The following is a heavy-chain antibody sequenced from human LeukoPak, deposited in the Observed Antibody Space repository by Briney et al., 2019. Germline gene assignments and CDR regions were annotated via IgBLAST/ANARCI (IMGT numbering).Heavy chain of an antibody. J-gene: IGHJ4*02. CDR2: IIPIFGTV. CDR1: GGTFSSNA. V-gene: IGHV1-69*13. Sequence: ASVKVSCKASGGTFSSNAISWVRQAPGQGLEWMGGIIPIFGTVNYAQKFQGRVTFTADESTSTAYMELSSLRSEDTAVYYCAAGIPAAVSSDYWGQGTLVTDSS. CDR3: AAGIPAAVSSDY. D-gene: IGHD6-13*01.